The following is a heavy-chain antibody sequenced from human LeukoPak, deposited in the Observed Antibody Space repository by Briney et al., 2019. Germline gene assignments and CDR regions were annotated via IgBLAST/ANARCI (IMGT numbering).Heavy chain of an antibody. CDR3: ARGGFPIDAFDI. Sequence: SETLSLTCTVSGGSISSRGYYWGWIRQPPGKGLEWIGSLHYSGTTYYNPSLKSRVTISVDTSKNQFSLKLSSVTAADTAVYYCARGGFPIDAFDIWGQGTMVTVSS. CDR1: GGSISSRGYY. V-gene: IGHV4-39*07. CDR2: LHYSGTT. J-gene: IGHJ3*02.